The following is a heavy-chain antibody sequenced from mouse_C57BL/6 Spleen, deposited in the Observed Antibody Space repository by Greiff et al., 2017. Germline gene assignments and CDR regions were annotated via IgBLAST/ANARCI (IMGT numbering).Heavy chain of an antibody. CDR3: ARGGEFYAMDY. CDR2: IYPGDGDT. J-gene: IGHJ4*01. Sequence: VMLVESGPELVKPGASVKISCKASGYAFSSSWMNWVKQRPGKGLEWIGRIYPGDGDTNYNGKFKGKATLTADKSSSTAYMQLSSLTSEDSAVYFCARGGEFYAMDYWGQGTSVTVSS. CDR1: GYAFSSSW. V-gene: IGHV1-82*01.